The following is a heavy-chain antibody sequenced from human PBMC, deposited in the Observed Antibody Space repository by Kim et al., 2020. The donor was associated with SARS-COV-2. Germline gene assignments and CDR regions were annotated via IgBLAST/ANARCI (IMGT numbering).Heavy chain of an antibody. J-gene: IGHJ4*02. D-gene: IGHD3-10*01. V-gene: IGHV4-39*07. CDR3: ASMITMVRGVIIRCFDY. Sequence: RKSRVTISVDTSKNQFSLKLSSVTAADTAVYYCASMITMVRGVIIRCFDYWGQGTLVTVSS.